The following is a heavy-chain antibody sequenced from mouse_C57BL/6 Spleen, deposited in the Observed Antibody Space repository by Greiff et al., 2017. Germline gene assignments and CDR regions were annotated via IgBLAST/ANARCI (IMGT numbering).Heavy chain of an antibody. CDR1: GFTFTDYY. V-gene: IGHV7-3*01. CDR3: ARYSNYGRVFDY. Sequence: VVESGGGLVQPGGSLSLSCAASGFTFTDYYMSWVRQPPGKALEWLGFIRNKANGYTTEYSASVKGRFTISRDNSQSILYLQMNALRAEDSATYYCARYSNYGRVFDYWGQGTTLTVSS. J-gene: IGHJ2*01. CDR2: IRNKANGYTT. D-gene: IGHD1-1*01.